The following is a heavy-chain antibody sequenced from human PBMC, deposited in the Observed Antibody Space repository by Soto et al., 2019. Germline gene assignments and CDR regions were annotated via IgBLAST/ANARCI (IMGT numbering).Heavy chain of an antibody. CDR2: INQDGSEK. CDR1: ESTVSRDW. CDR3: SWGVGDAF. J-gene: IGHJ4*02. Sequence: EVHLVESGGGLVQTGGSLRVSCAIFESTVSRDWMNWVRQAPGKGLEWVAHINQDGSEKYYVDSVKGRFTISRDNAKKSLYLQMNSLSPADTAIYYCSWGVGDAFWGQGTLVTVSS. V-gene: IGHV3-7*04. D-gene: IGHD1-26*01.